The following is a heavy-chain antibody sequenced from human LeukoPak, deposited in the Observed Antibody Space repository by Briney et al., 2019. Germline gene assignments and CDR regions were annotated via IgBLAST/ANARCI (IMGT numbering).Heavy chain of an antibody. CDR3: AREVSTTYYMDV. J-gene: IGHJ6*03. Sequence: GGSLRLSCAASGFTFSDYYMSWIRQAPGKGLERVSYISSSGNTIYYADSVKGRFTISRDNAKNSLFLQMNSLRAEDTAVYYCAREVSTTYYMDVRGKGTTVTVSS. CDR2: ISSSGNTI. CDR1: GFTFSDYY. V-gene: IGHV3-11*04. D-gene: IGHD2/OR15-2a*01.